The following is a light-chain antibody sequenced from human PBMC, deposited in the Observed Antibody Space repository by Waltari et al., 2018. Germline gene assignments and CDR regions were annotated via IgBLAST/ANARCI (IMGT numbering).Light chain of an antibody. J-gene: IGKJ4*01. Sequence: IQMTQSPSSLSASVGDRLTITCRTNATIDNFLNWYQQRPGRAPRLLIYGASLLQIGVPSRFSGAGSGAHFTLTITGLQPEDFATYFCQQGDQTPLTFGGGTRVEIK. CDR2: GAS. V-gene: IGKV1-39*01. CDR3: QQGDQTPLT. CDR1: ATIDNF.